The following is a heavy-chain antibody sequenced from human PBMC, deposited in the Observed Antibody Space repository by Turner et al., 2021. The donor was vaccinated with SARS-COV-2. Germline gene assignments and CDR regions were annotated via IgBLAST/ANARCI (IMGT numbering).Heavy chain of an antibody. CDR2: INWNSGTI. CDR3: AKDKSAEDYYDSSGYYGGGAFDI. Sequence: EVQVVESGGGVVQPGRSLRLSCAASGFSLVDYAMHWVRQASVKGVGWVSGINWNSGTIGYADSVKSRFTISRDNAKNSLYLKMNSLRAEDTALYYCAKDKSAEDYYDSSGYYGGGAFDIWGQGTMVTVSS. V-gene: IGHV3-9*01. J-gene: IGHJ3*02. D-gene: IGHD3-22*01. CDR1: GFSLVDYA.